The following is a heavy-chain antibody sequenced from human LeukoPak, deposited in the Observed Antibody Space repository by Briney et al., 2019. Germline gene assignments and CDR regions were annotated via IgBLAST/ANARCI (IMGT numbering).Heavy chain of an antibody. J-gene: IGHJ4*02. D-gene: IGHD2-2*01. CDR2: IYTSGST. CDR3: ARDATTRYCSSTSCYAFDY. CDR1: GGSISSGSYY. Sequence: PSETLSLTCTVSGGSISSGSYYWSWIRQPAGKGLESIGRIYTSGSTNYNPSLKSRVTISVDTSKNQFSLKLSSVTAADTAVYYCARDATTRYCSSTSCYAFDYWGQGTLVTVSS. V-gene: IGHV4-61*02.